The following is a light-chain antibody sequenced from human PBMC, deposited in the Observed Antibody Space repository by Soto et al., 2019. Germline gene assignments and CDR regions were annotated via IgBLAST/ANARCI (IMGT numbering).Light chain of an antibody. J-gene: IGKJ1*01. Sequence: ENQMTQSPSSLSASVGDRVTITCRASQSISSYLNWYQQKPGKAPKLLIYAASSLQSGVPSRFSGSGSGTDFTLTISSLQPEDFATYYCQQSYSTPRTFGQGTKVDIK. CDR3: QQSYSTPRT. CDR1: QSISSY. CDR2: AAS. V-gene: IGKV1-39*01.